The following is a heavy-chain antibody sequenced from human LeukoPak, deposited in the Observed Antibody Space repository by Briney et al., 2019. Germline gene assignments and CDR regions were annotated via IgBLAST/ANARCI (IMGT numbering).Heavy chain of an antibody. CDR3: AKTRPLDSSSWSHGDY. CDR1: GFTFSSYS. CDR2: ISSSSSYI. J-gene: IGHJ4*02. D-gene: IGHD6-13*01. V-gene: IGHV3-21*04. Sequence: GGSLRLSCAASGFTFSSYSMNWVRQAPGKGLEWVSSISSSSSYINYADSVKGRFTISRDNSKNTLYLQMNSLRAEDTAVYYCAKTRPLDSSSWSHGDYWGQGTLVTVSS.